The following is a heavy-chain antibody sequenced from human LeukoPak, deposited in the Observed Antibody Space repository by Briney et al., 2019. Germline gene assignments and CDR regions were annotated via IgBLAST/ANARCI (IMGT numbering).Heavy chain of an antibody. CDR1: GVSISSGSYY. J-gene: IGHJ5*02. Sequence: SQTLSLTCTVSGVSISSGSYYWSWIRQPAGKGLEWIGRIYTSGSTNYNPSLKSRVTISVDTSKNQFSLKLSSVTAADTAVYYCAREVIEISHWLDPWGQGTLVTVSS. CDR2: IYTSGST. D-gene: IGHD5-24*01. V-gene: IGHV4-61*02. CDR3: AREVIEISHWLDP.